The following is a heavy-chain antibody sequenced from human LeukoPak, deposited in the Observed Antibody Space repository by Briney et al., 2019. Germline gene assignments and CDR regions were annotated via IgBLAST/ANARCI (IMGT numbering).Heavy chain of an antibody. J-gene: IGHJ4*02. D-gene: IGHD6-6*01. CDR3: ARHSRSEYSSSRDY. CDR1: GFTFSSYA. CDR2: IYYSGST. Sequence: GSLRLSCAASGFTFSSYAMSWIRQPPGKGLEWIGSIYYSGSTYYNPSLKSRVTISVDTSKNQFSLKLSSVTAADTAVYYCARHSRSEYSSSRDYWGQGTLVTVSS. V-gene: IGHV4-39*01.